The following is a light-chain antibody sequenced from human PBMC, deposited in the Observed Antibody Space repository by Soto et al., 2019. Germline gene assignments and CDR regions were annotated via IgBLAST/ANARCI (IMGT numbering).Light chain of an antibody. CDR2: NKS. CDR3: QQYGNSPQT. V-gene: IGKV3-20*01. Sequence: EIVLTQSPGTLSLSPGERATLSCRASQIVSSGFLAWYQQKPGQAPRLLIYNKSTRAPGIPARFSGSGSGTDFTLTISRLEPEDFAVYYCQQYGNSPQTFGQGNKVEIE. CDR1: QIVSSGF. J-gene: IGKJ1*01.